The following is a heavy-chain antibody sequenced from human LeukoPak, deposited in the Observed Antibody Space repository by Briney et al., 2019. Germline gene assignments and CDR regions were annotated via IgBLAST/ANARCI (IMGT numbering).Heavy chain of an antibody. CDR3: ARHYGP. CDR2: VYYSGSS. CDR1: GGSTRSTFYY. V-gene: IGHV4-39*01. D-gene: IGHD3-10*01. Sequence: SETLSLTCTVSGGSTRSTFYYWSWIRQPPGKELEWIGSVYYSGSSYSNPSLKSRATISVDTSKSQFSLKLNSVTAADTAVYYCARHYGPWGQGTLVTVSS. J-gene: IGHJ5*02.